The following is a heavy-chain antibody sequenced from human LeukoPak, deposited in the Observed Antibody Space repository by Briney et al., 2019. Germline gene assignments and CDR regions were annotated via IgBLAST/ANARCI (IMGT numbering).Heavy chain of an antibody. J-gene: IGHJ5*02. Sequence: GGSLRLSCAASGFTFSSYSMNWVRQAPGKGLEWVSAISGSGGSTYYADSVKGRFTISRDNSKNTLYLQMNSLRAEDTAVYYCARVGGYDFLTGYLFFFDPWGQGTLVTVSS. CDR1: GFTFSSYS. V-gene: IGHV3-23*01. CDR2: ISGSGGST. D-gene: IGHD3-9*01. CDR3: ARVGGYDFLTGYLFFFDP.